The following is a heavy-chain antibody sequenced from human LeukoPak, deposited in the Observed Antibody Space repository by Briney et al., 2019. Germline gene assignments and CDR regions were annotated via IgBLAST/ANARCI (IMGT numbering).Heavy chain of an antibody. CDR3: ATDPNPYSSTSGYFDF. J-gene: IGHJ4*02. D-gene: IGHD6-13*01. CDR2: MLPIFGTA. CDR1: GGNFRNYG. Sequence: GASVKVSCKASGGNFRNYGFHWVRQAPGQGLEWMGGMLPIFGTANYAQKFQGRVTITADESSNTASLDLSSLTSEDTAAYYCATDPNPYSSTSGYFDFWGQGTLVTVSS. V-gene: IGHV1-69*13.